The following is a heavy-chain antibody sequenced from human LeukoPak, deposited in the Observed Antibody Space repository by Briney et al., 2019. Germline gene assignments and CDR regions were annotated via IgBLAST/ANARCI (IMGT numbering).Heavy chain of an antibody. CDR1: GYTFTSYG. V-gene: IGHV1-18*01. D-gene: IGHD2-2*02. Sequence: ASVKVSCKASGYTFTSYGISWVRQAPGQGLEWMGWISAYNGNTNYAQKLQGRVTMTTDTSTSTAYMELRSLRSDDTAVYYCAREVGYCSSTSCYNYYYYMDVWGKGTTVTISS. J-gene: IGHJ6*03. CDR3: AREVGYCSSTSCYNYYYYMDV. CDR2: ISAYNGNT.